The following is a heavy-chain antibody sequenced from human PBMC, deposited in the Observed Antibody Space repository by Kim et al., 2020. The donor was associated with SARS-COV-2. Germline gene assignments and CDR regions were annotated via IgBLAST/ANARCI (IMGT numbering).Heavy chain of an antibody. CDR1: GGSISSGGYY. D-gene: IGHD4-17*01. Sequence: SETLSLTCTVSGGSISSGGYYWSWIRQHPGKGLEWIGYIYYSGSTYYNPSLKSRVTISVDTSKNQFSLKLSSVTAADTAVYYCASVIMPVSPSDYGDGASEYREDYWGQGTLVTVSS. CDR2: IYYSGST. CDR3: ASVIMPVSPSDYGDGASEYREDY. V-gene: IGHV4-31*03. J-gene: IGHJ4*02.